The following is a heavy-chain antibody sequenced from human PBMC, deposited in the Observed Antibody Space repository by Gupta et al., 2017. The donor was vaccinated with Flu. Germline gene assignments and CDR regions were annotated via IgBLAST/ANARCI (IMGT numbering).Heavy chain of an antibody. Sequence: EGQLVESGGGLVQPGRSLRLSCTASGFTFGDYAINWVRQAPGKGPEWIGFIRSQAYGATTQYAASVRGRFTISRDDSKSIAYLLLNTLNTEDTAVYYCTSGHYYSSGWFFGYWGQGTLVVVSP. CDR3: TSGHYYSSGWFFGY. D-gene: IGHD6-19*01. J-gene: IGHJ4*02. CDR1: GFTFGDYA. V-gene: IGHV3-49*04. CDR2: IRSQAYGATT.